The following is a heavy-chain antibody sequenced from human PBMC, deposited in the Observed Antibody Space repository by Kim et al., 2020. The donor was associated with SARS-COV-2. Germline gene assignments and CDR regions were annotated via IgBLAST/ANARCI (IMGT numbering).Heavy chain of an antibody. V-gene: IGHV4-30-2*01. CDR1: GGSISSGGYS. J-gene: IGHJ4*02. CDR3: ARAPVESQIGDFWSGYHDY. CDR2: IYHSGST. D-gene: IGHD3-3*01. Sequence: SETLSLTCAVSGGSISSGGYSWSWIRQPPGKGLEWIGYIYHSGSTYYNPSLKSRVTISVDRSKNQFSLKLSSVTAADTAVYYCARAPVESQIGDFWSGYHDYWGQGTLVTVSS.